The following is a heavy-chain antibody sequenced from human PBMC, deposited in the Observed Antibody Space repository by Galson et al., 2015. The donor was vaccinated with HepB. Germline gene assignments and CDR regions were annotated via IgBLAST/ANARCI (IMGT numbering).Heavy chain of an antibody. CDR3: ARDNGIAAAGTSLLYYDGMDV. D-gene: IGHD6-13*01. Sequence: SLRLSCATSGFSFGTFWMNWVRQAPGKGLECVAIIKRDGSEKYYVDSVPGRFTISRDNAKNSLYLQMNSLRAEDTAVYYCARDNGIAAAGTSLLYYDGMDVWGQGTTVTVSS. CDR2: IKRDGSEK. CDR1: GFSFGTFW. V-gene: IGHV3-7*03. J-gene: IGHJ6*02.